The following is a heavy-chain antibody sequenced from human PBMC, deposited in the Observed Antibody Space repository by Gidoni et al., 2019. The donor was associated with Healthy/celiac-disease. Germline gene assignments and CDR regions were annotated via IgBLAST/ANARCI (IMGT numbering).Heavy chain of an antibody. D-gene: IGHD5-12*01. Sequence: QVQLQESGPGLVKPSETLSLTCTVSGGSISSYYWSWIRQPPGKGLEWIGYIYYSGSTNYNPSLKSRVTISVDTSKNQFSLKLSSVTAADTAVYYCARQGVDRRNYFDYWGQGTLVTVSS. CDR2: IYYSGST. CDR1: GGSISSYY. V-gene: IGHV4-59*01. CDR3: ARQGVDRRNYFDY. J-gene: IGHJ4*02.